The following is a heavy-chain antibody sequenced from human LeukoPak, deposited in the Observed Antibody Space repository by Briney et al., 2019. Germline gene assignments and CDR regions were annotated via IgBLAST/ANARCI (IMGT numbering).Heavy chain of an antibody. CDR2: ISDSGGST. D-gene: IGHD3-10*01. CDR1: GFTFSSYS. V-gene: IGHV3-23*01. CDR3: AKTGRPMVRGVIDY. Sequence: GGSLRLSCAASGFTFSSYSMNWVRQAPGKGLEWVSAISDSGGSTYYADSVKGRFTISRDNSKNTLYLQMNSLRAEDTAVYYCAKTGRPMVRGVIDYWGQGTLVTVSS. J-gene: IGHJ4*02.